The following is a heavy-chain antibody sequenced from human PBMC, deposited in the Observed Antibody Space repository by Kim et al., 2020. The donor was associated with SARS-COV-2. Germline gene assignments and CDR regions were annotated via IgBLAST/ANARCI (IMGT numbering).Heavy chain of an antibody. Sequence: GGSLRLSCSASGFTFSTSSMNWVRQAPGKGLEWVSSISASNNYIYYIDSVKGRFTISRDNAKNSLYLQMNSLRAEDTAVYYCAREVRNYYDRRGYYPYYFDYWGQGTLVTVSS. V-gene: IGHV3-21*01. CDR3: AREVRNYYDRRGYYPYYFDY. J-gene: IGHJ4*02. CDR2: ISASNNYI. CDR1: GFTFSTSS. D-gene: IGHD3-22*01.